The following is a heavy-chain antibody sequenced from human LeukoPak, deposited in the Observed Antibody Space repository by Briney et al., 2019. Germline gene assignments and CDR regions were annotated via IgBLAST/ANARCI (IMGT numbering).Heavy chain of an antibody. D-gene: IGHD2-2*01. CDR3: ARRYRIFCSSTSCYNPLDY. J-gene: IGHJ4*02. V-gene: IGHV4-39*07. Sequence: PSETLSLTCTVSGGSISSSSYYWGWIRQPPGKGLERIGSIYYSGSTYYNPSLKSRVTISVDTSKNQFSLKLSSVTAADTAVYYCARRYRIFCSSTSCYNPLDYWGQGTLVTVSS. CDR2: IYYSGST. CDR1: GGSISSSSYY.